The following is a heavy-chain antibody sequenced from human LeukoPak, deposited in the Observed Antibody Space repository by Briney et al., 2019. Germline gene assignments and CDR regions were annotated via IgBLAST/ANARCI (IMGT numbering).Heavy chain of an antibody. CDR1: GHTFTNYY. CDR3: VRVTHSSYSYGYGHGDY. Sequence: SCKASGHTFTNYYMHWVRQAPGKGLEWVAVIWYDGSNKYYADSVKGRFTISRDNSKNTLYLQMNSLRAEDTAVYYCVRVTHSSYSYGYGHGDYWGQGTLVTVSP. CDR2: IWYDGSNK. V-gene: IGHV3-33*01. J-gene: IGHJ4*02. D-gene: IGHD5-18*01.